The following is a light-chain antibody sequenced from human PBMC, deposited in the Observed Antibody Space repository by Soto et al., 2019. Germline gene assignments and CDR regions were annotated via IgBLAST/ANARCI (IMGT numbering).Light chain of an antibody. J-gene: IGKJ2*01. Sequence: EIVLTQSPGTLSLSAGERATLSCRASQSVSSRHLAWYQQKPGQAPRLLIFDASSRATGIPDRFSGSGSGTDFTLTISRLEPEDFAAYYCQQYGSSPYTFGQGTKVDIK. CDR2: DAS. CDR1: QSVSSRH. CDR3: QQYGSSPYT. V-gene: IGKV3-20*01.